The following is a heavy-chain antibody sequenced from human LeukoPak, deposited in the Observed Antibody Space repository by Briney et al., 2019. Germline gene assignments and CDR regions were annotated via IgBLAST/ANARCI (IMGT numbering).Heavy chain of an antibody. CDR2: IAADGGVK. CDR1: GITFSSHG. CDR3: AREATWGQWYFDH. V-gene: IGHV3-30*03. J-gene: IGHJ4*02. Sequence: GRSLGLSCVASGITFSSHGMDWVRQAPGKGLEWVAVIAADGGVKHYADSVKGRFTLSRDNSKNTLYLQMNSLSVEDTAVYYCAREATWGQWYFDHWGQGTPVTVSS. D-gene: IGHD6-19*01.